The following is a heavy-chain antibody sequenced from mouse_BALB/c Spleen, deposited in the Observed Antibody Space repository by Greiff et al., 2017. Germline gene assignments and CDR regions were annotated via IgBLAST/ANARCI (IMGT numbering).Heavy chain of an antibody. CDR1: GFNIKDTY. CDR3: ARFSPFAY. D-gene: IGHD6-1*01. CDR2: IDPANGNT. V-gene: IGHV14-3*02. Sequence: VQLKESGAELVKPGASVKLSCTASGFNIKDTYMHWVKQRPEQGLEWIGRIDPANGNTKYDPKFQGKATITADTSSNTAYLQLSSLTSEDTAVYYCARFSPFAYWGQGTLVTVSA. J-gene: IGHJ3*01.